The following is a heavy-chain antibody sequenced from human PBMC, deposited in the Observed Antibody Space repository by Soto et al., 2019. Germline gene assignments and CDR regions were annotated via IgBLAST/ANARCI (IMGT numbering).Heavy chain of an antibody. Sequence: SETLSLTCTVSGGSISSSSYYWGWIRQPPGKGLEWIGSIYYSGSTYYNPSLKSRVTISVDTSKNQFSLKLSSVTAADTAVYYCARHDTGYDILTGPTPYYYYYMDVWGKGTTVTVSS. CDR3: ARHDTGYDILTGPTPYYYYYMDV. V-gene: IGHV4-39*01. CDR2: IYYSGST. J-gene: IGHJ6*03. CDR1: GGSISSSSYY. D-gene: IGHD3-9*01.